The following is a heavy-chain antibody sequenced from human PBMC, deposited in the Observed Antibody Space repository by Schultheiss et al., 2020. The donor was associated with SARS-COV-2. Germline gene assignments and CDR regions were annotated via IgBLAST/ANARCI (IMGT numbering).Heavy chain of an antibody. CDR1: GGSISSSSYY. J-gene: IGHJ6*02. Sequence: SETLSLTCTVSGGSISSSSYYWGWIRQPPGKGLEWIGYIYYSGSTYYNPSLKSRVTISVDTSKNQFSLKLSSVTAADTAVYYCARVMDYGMDVWGQGTTVTVSS. D-gene: IGHD2-21*01. CDR2: IYYSGST. CDR3: ARVMDYGMDV. V-gene: IGHV4-61*05.